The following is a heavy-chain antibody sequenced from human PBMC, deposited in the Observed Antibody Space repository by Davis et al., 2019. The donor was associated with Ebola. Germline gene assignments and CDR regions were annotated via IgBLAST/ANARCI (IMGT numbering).Heavy chain of an antibody. J-gene: IGHJ6*02. CDR2: INPNSGGT. D-gene: IGHD1-26*01. V-gene: IGHV1-2*02. CDR1: GYTFTGYY. Sequence: ASVKVSCKASGYTFTGYYMHWVRQAPGQGLEWMGWINPNSGGTNYAQKFQGRVTMTRDTSISTAYMELSRLRSDDTAVYYCARTSGSYYYYGMDVWGQGTTVTVSS. CDR3: ARTSGSYYYYGMDV.